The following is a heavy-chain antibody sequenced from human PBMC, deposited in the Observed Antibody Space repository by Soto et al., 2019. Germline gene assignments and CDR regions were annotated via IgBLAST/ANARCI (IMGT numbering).Heavy chain of an antibody. J-gene: IGHJ3*02. Sequence: GGSLRLSCAASRFIFSNTWMTWIRHAPGKGLEWVGLIKSKIDGGTTDYAAPVKGRFTISTDDSKRTLYLQMNTLKVEDTAVYYCTTLGAVTTPNTFYAFDNWGQGTMVTVSS. D-gene: IGHD4-17*01. CDR2: IKSKIDGGTT. V-gene: IGHV3-15*01. CDR1: RFIFSNTW. CDR3: TTLGAVTTPNTFYAFDN.